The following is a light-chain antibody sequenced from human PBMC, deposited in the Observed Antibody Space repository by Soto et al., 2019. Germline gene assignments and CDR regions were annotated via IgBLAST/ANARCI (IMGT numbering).Light chain of an antibody. CDR2: GAS. CDR3: QQYGSSPIT. V-gene: IGKV3-15*01. J-gene: IGKJ5*01. CDR1: QSVSGN. Sequence: EVVMTQSPATLSVSPGERVTLSCTASQSVSGNLAWYQQKPGQAPRLLIHGASTRATDIPARFSGSGSGTEFTLTITSLQSEDFAVYYCQQYGSSPITFGQGTRLEIK.